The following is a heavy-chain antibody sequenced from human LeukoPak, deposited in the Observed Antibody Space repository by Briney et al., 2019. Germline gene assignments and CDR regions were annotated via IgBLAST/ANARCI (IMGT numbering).Heavy chain of an antibody. D-gene: IGHD5-24*01. CDR1: GFTFSNYN. V-gene: IGHV3-21*01. CDR2: ISSSSHNI. J-gene: IGHJ4*02. CDR3: ARGFPRGRWLHYDY. Sequence: GGSLRLSCAASGFTFSNYNMNWVRQAPGKGLEWVSSISSSSHNIYYAESMRGRFTISRDNAKNSLYLQMNSLRAEDTATYYCARGFPRGRWLHYDYWGQGALVTVSS.